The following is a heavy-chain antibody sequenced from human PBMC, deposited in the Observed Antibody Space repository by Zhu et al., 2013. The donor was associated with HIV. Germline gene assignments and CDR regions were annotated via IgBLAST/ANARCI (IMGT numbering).Heavy chain of an antibody. V-gene: IGHV1-3*01. J-gene: IGHJ4*02. D-gene: IGHD6-19*01. CDR1: GYTFTNYA. CDR3: ARRGGIAVAGNYDY. CDR2: INPGNGNT. Sequence: QVQLVQSGAEVKKPGASVKVSCKASGYTFTNYALHWVRQAPGQRLEWMGWINPGNGNTKYSQNFQGRFTLISDTSATTAYMELISLTSEDTAVYYCARRGGIAVAGNYDYWGQGNPGHRLL.